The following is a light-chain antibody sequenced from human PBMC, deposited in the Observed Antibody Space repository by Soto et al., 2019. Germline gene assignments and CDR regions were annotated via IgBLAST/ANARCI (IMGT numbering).Light chain of an antibody. J-gene: IGLJ1*01. CDR2: EVS. Sequence: QSALTQPASVSGSPGQSITISCTGTNTDVGGYDYVSWYQLHPGKAPKVLISEVSNRPSGVSNRFSGSKSGNTASLIISGLQAEDEADYFCSSYAASSTLFVFGSGTKV. V-gene: IGLV2-14*01. CDR3: SSYAASSTLFV. CDR1: NTDVGGYDY.